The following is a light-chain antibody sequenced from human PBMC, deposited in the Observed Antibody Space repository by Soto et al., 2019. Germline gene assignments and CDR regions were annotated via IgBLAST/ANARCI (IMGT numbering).Light chain of an antibody. CDR3: SSYAGSNTVI. J-gene: IGLJ2*01. V-gene: IGLV2-23*01. Sequence: QSALTQPASVSGSPGQSITISCTATTSDVAIYNLVSWYQQHPGKAPKLMIYEATKRPSGVSNRFFGSKSGNTTSLTISGLHIEGEGDYYCSSYAGSNTVIFGGGTKLTVL. CDR2: EAT. CDR1: TSDVAIYNL.